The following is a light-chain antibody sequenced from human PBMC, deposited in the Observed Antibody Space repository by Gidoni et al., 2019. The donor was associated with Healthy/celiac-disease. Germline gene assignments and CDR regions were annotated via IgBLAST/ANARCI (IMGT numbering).Light chain of an antibody. CDR3: QQSYSTPPRT. CDR2: AAS. CDR1: QSISSY. V-gene: IGKV1-39*01. Sequence: DIQMTQSPSSLSASVGDRVTITCRASQSISSYLNWYQQKPGKAPKLLIYAASSLQSGVPSRVSGSGSGTDFTLTISSLQTEDFATYYCQQSYSTPPRTFGQGTKVEIK. J-gene: IGKJ1*01.